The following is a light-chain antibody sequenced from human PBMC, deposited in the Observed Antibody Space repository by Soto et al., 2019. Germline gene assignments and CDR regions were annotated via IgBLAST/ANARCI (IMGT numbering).Light chain of an antibody. CDR1: SVSLS. V-gene: IGLV1-44*01. Sequence: QSVLTQPPSASGTPGQRVTISCSASSVSLSVDWYQHLPGTAPKLLIYSNYQRPSGVPDRFSGSKSGTSASLVISGLQSEDDADYYCAGRDDSLSGLYVFGTGTKVTVL. J-gene: IGLJ1*01. CDR3: AGRDDSLSGLYV. CDR2: SNY.